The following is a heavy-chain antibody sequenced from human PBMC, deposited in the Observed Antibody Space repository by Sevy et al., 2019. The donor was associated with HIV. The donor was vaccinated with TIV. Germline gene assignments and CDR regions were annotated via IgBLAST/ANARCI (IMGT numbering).Heavy chain of an antibody. J-gene: IGHJ3*02. D-gene: IGHD1-7*01. Sequence: GGSLRLSCAASGFTFSDYYMSWIRQAPGKGLEWISYISSGSSTIYYVDSVKGRFIISRDNAKNSLYLQMNSLRAEDTAMYYCARDMSSYTRNWNYEDNHAFGIWGQGTMVTVSS. V-gene: IGHV3-11*01. CDR1: GFTFSDYY. CDR3: ARDMSSYTRNWNYEDNHAFGI. CDR2: ISSGSSTI.